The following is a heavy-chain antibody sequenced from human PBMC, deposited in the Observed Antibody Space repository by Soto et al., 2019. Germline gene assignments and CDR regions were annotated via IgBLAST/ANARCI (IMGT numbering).Heavy chain of an antibody. J-gene: IGHJ4*02. CDR2: TYYSGST. CDR3: ARVRGTAGKRYFDY. Sequence: SETLSLTCTVSGGSMIAYYWNWMRQPPGKGLQWIGYTYYSGSTTYNPSLKSRVTISVDSSKNQFSLKLDPVTPADTAVYYCARVRGTAGKRYFDYWGQGTLVTVSS. D-gene: IGHD6-13*01. V-gene: IGHV4-59*01. CDR1: GGSMIAYY.